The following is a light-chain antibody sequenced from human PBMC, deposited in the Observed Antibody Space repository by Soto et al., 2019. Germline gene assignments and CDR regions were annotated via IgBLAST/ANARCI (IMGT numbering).Light chain of an antibody. CDR2: DAS. CDR3: QQYHSYWT. J-gene: IGKJ1*01. V-gene: IGKV1-5*01. Sequence: DIQLTQSPSTLSASVGDRVTITCRASQNINKWLAWYQQNPGKAPKLLIYDASSLESGVPLRFSGSGSGTEFTLTISSLQADDSATYFCQQYHSYWTFGQGTKVEVK. CDR1: QNINKW.